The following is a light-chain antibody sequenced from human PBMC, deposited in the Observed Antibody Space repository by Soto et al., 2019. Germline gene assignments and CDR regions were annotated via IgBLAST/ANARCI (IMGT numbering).Light chain of an antibody. CDR1: SSNIGNNA. CDR3: ATWDDSLNAYV. CDR2: YDD. V-gene: IGLV1-36*01. Sequence: VLTQPPSVSEAPRQRVTISCSGSSSNIGNNAVNWYQQLPGQAPKIVIYYDDLLTSGVSDRFSGSKSGISASLAISDLQSDDEADCYCATWDDSLNAYVFGPGTKVTVL. J-gene: IGLJ1*01.